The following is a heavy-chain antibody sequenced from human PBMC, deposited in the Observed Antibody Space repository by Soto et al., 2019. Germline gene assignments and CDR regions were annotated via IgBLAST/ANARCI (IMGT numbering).Heavy chain of an antibody. Sequence: ASVKVSCKASGYTFSNYGISWVRKAPGQGLEWMAWISAHNGNTNYAQKFQDRVTMTTDTSTTTAFMELRSLTSDDTAVYYCARGKGSLGPYYYGLAVWGQGTTVTVSS. CDR1: GYTFSNYG. CDR2: ISAHNGNT. D-gene: IGHD1-26*01. CDR3: ARGKGSLGPYYYGLAV. V-gene: IGHV1-18*04. J-gene: IGHJ6*02.